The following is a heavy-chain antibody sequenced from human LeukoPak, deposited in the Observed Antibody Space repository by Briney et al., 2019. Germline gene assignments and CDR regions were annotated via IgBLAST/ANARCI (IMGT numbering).Heavy chain of an antibody. CDR3: ARANYSDSNRMGH. CDR2: IYTDGST. V-gene: IGHV4-4*07. D-gene: IGHD3-22*01. J-gene: IGHJ1*01. CDR1: GGSISGYY. Sequence: PSETLSLTCTVSGGSISGYYWSWIRQPAGKGLEWIGRIYTDGSTSYNPSLKSRATMSIDTSKNQFSLKLSSVTAADTAVYYCARANYSDSNRMGHWGQGTLVTVSS.